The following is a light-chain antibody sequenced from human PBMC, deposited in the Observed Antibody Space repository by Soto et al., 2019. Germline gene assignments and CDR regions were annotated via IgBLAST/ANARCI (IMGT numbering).Light chain of an antibody. CDR3: QQYNRYWT. CDR2: KAS. V-gene: IGKV1-5*03. CDR1: QSISIW. J-gene: IGKJ1*01. Sequence: DIQMTQSPSTLSASVGDRVTITCRASQSISIWLAWYQHKPGKAPKLLIYKASSLESGVPSRFSGGGSGTEFTLTISSLQPDDFATYYCQQYNRYWTFGQGTKLEIK.